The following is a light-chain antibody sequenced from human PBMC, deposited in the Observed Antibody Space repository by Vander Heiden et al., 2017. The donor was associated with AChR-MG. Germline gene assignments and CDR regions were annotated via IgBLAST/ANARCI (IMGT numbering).Light chain of an antibody. CDR3: QQDGSSPYT. V-gene: IGKV3-20*01. CDR2: GAS. CDR1: QSITRNY. Sequence: ESVLTQSPGTLSLSPGETATLSCRASQSITRNYLAWYQQRPGQAPRLLIYGASSRATGIPDRFSGSGSGTDFSLTISRLQPEDFAVYYCQQDGSSPYTFGQGTKLEIK. J-gene: IGKJ2*01.